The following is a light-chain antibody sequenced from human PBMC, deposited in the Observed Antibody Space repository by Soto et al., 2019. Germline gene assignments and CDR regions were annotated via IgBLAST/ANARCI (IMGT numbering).Light chain of an antibody. V-gene: IGKV3D-11*03. Sequence: EIVLTQSPATLSSFPGDRVTLSCRASQAVNTRLAWYQHRPGQAPRLLIYLASNRAAGVPARFSGSGSGTDFTLTISDVEPEDFAVYYCQQYGSSPRTFGLGTKVDIK. CDR3: QQYGSSPRT. CDR2: LAS. CDR1: QAVNTR. J-gene: IGKJ1*01.